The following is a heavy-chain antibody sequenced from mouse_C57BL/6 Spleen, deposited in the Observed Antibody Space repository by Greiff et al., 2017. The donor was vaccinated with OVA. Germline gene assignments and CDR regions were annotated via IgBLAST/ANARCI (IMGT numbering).Heavy chain of an antibody. D-gene: IGHD2-4*01. CDR1: GYTFTSYW. CDR2: IDPSDSET. CDR3: ALYYDYDEVFAY. J-gene: IGHJ3*01. V-gene: IGHV1-52*01. Sequence: QVQLKQPGAELVRPGSSVKLSCKASGYTFTSYWMHWVKQRPIQGLEWIGNIDPSDSETHYNQKFKDKATLTVDKSSSTAYMQLSSLTSEDSAVYYCALYYDYDEVFAYWGQGTLVTVSA.